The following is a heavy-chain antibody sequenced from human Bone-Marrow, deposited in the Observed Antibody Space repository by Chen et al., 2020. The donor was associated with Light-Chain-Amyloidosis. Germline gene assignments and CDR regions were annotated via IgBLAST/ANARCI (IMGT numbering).Heavy chain of an antibody. CDR1: GFPFSTYA. CDR2: ITDNGGTT. Sequence: EVQLVESGGGLVQPGGSLRLSCAASGFPFSTYAMHWVRQAPGKGLEYFSAITDNGGTTYYANSVKGRFTISRDNSKNTLYLQMGSLRVEDMAVYYCARDTLGTDWYFDLWGRGTLVTVSS. D-gene: IGHD1-26*01. CDR3: ARDTLGTDWYFDL. V-gene: IGHV3-64*01. J-gene: IGHJ2*01.